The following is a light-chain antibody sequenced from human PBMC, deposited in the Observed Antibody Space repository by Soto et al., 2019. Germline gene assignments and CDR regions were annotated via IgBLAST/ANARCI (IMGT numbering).Light chain of an antibody. J-gene: IGKJ2*03. CDR3: QQYYYGPGYS. Sequence: DIVMTQSPDSLAVSLGERATINCRSSQNVLYNSNNGNYLAWYQQKPGQPPKLLIYWASTRESGVPDRFSGSGSGTHFTLTINNVQAEDVAVYYCQQYYYGPGYSFGQGTKLEIK. CDR1: QNVLYNSNNGNY. CDR2: WAS. V-gene: IGKV4-1*01.